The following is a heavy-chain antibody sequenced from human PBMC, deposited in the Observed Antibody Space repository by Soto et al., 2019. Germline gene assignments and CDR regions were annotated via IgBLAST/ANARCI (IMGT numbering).Heavy chain of an antibody. CDR3: GRLAEAATGHTDFDF. J-gene: IGHJ4*02. D-gene: IGHD2-15*01. Sequence: SETLSLSCTVSGASIKSRNYFWGWIRQPPGKGLEFVGSIHSSGGTYYNPSLKSRVTVSVDLSNSHFSLSLKSLTATDTAVYYCGRLAEAATGHTDFDFWGQGTLVTVS. V-gene: IGHV4-39*02. CDR2: IHSSGGT. CDR1: GASIKSRNYF.